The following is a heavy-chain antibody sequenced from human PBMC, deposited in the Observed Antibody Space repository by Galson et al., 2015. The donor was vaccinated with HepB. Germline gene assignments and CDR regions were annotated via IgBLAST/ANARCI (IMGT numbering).Heavy chain of an antibody. CDR1: GFTVSNNY. Sequence: SLRLSCAASGFTVSNNYMSWVRQAPGKGLEWVSVIYSGGDIYYLDSVKGRFTISRDSSKNTLFLQMNSLRPEDTAVYYCAKGRRRAGSDDWGRGTLVTVSS. V-gene: IGHV3-66*02. CDR2: IYSGGDI. CDR3: AKGRRRAGSDD. J-gene: IGHJ4*02. D-gene: IGHD6-19*01.